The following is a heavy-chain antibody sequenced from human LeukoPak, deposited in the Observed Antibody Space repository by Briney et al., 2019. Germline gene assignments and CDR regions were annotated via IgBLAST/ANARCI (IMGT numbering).Heavy chain of an antibody. D-gene: IGHD6-13*01. J-gene: IGHJ4*01. CDR2: ISQNGGEK. CDR1: GFTFSDYW. Sequence: PGGSLRLSCAVSGFTFSDYWMNWVRQAPGKGLEWVASISQNGGEKSYVDSVKGRFTISRDNPKNSLYLQMSSLRAEDKAVYSCARDGTAAGLYFDLWGQGTLVPVSS. CDR3: ARDGTAAGLYFDL. V-gene: IGHV3-7*01.